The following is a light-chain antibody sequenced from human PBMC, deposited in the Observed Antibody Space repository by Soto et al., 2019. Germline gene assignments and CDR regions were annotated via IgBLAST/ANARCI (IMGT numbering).Light chain of an antibody. CDR3: KQSYTTRGT. Sequence: DIQMTQSPSSLSASVGDRVTITCRASQSISHYLNWYQQKRGKAPRLLIYSAFSLQSGVPSRFSGSGSGTDFTLTISSLQPEDFATYYCKQSYTTRGTFAQGTKLEIK. CDR2: SAF. CDR1: QSISHY. V-gene: IGKV1-39*01. J-gene: IGKJ2*01.